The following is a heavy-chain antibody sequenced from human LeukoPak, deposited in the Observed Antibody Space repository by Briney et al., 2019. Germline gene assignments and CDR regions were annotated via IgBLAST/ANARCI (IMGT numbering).Heavy chain of an antibody. CDR3: ARATFLEWLSRHKSRKHYYYYGMDV. J-gene: IGHJ6*02. Sequence: SETLSLTCTVSGGSISSYYWSWIRQPPGKGLEWIGYIYYSGSTNYNPSLKSRVTISVDTSKNQFSLKLSSVTAADTAVYYCARATFLEWLSRHKSRKHYYYYGMDVWGQGTLVTVSS. V-gene: IGHV4-59*01. CDR1: GGSISSYY. CDR2: IYYSGST. D-gene: IGHD3-3*01.